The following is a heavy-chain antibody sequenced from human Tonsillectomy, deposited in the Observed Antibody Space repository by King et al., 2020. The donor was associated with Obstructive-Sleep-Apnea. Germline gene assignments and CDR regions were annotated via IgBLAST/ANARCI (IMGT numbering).Heavy chain of an antibody. CDR2: IFYSGIT. J-gene: IGHJ4*02. Sequence: QLQESGPGLVKPSETLSLTCTVSGGSISSYYWSWIRQPPGRGLEWIGYIFYSGITNYNPSLKSRVTISVYTSKNQFSLKLCSLTAADTAVYYCARFGDDFWSGYYTPFDYWGQGTLVTVSS. CDR3: ARFGDDFWSGYYTPFDY. CDR1: GGSISSYY. V-gene: IGHV4-59*01. D-gene: IGHD3-3*01.